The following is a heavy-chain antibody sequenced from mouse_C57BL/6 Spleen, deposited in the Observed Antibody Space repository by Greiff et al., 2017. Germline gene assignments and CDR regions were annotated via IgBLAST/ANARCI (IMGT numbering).Heavy chain of an antibody. V-gene: IGHV1-69*01. D-gene: IGHD1-1*01. CDR3: ARFPDYYGSSYDYFDY. CDR2: IDPSDSYT. Sequence: VQLQQPGAELVMPGASVKLSCKASGYTFTSYWLHWVKQRPGHGLEWIGEIDPSDSYTNYNQKFKGKSTLTVDKSSSTAYMQLSSLTSEDSAVYYCARFPDYYGSSYDYFDYWGQGTTLTVSS. J-gene: IGHJ2*01. CDR1: GYTFTSYW.